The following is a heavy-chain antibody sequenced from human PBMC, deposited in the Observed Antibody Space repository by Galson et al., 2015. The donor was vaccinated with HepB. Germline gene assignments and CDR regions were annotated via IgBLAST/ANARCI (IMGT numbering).Heavy chain of an antibody. D-gene: IGHD4-17*01. Sequence: TLSLTCTVSGGSISSGGYYWSWIRQHPGKGLEWIGYIYYSGSTYYNPSLKSRVTISVDTSKNQFSLKLSSVTAADTAVYYCARGGSYGDYVREDGYYYYGMDVWGQGTTVTVSS. CDR2: IYYSGST. V-gene: IGHV4-31*03. CDR3: ARGGSYGDYVREDGYYYYGMDV. J-gene: IGHJ6*02. CDR1: GGSISSGGYY.